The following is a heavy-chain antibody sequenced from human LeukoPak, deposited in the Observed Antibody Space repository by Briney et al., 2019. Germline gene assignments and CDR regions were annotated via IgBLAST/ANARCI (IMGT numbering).Heavy chain of an antibody. V-gene: IGHV4-39*01. CDR3: ARSTPGSWYKDYFDY. D-gene: IGHD6-13*01. Sequence: SETLSLTCTVSGGSITSSGHSWGWIRHPPGKGLECTGTIYYTVRTYYNPSLKSRITISVDTSRYQFSLKLRSVTAAATAAYYCARSTPGSWYKDYFDYWGQGTLVTVSS. J-gene: IGHJ4*02. CDR2: IYYTVRT. CDR1: GGSITSSGHS.